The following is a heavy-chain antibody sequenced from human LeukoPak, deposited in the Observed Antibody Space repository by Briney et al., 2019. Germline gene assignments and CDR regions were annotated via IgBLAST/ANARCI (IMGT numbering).Heavy chain of an antibody. V-gene: IGHV1-2*02. CDR1: RYTFTGYY. CDR2: INPNSGVT. CDR3: ARGTGEGYTYGRYYFDY. Sequence: ASVKVSCKASRYTFTGYYMHWVRQAPGQGLEWMGWINPNSGVTDYAQNFQGRVTMTRDTSISTAYVELSRLKSDDTAVYYCARGTGEGYTYGRYYFDYWGQGTLVTVSS. D-gene: IGHD5-18*01. J-gene: IGHJ4*02.